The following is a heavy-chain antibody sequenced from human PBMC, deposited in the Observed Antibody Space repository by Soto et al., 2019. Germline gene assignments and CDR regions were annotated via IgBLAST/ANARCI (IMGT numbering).Heavy chain of an antibody. V-gene: IGHV3-23*01. CDR1: GFTFSSCA. Sequence: PGGSLRLSCAASGFTFSSCAMGWVRQAPGKGLEWVSDIIDSGGSTYYADSVKGRFTISRDNSKSTLYLQMNSLRAEDTAVYYCVRGDGDRYDGHGYLGRHWGQGSLVTVSS. CDR3: VRGDGDRYDGHGYLGRH. CDR2: IIDSGGST. J-gene: IGHJ4*02. D-gene: IGHD2-21*01.